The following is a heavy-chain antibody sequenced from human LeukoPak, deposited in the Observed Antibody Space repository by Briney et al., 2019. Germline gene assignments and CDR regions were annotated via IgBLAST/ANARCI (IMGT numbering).Heavy chain of an antibody. Sequence: SETLSLTCTVSGGSISSYYWSWLRQPPGKGLEWIGYIYFSGSTNYNPSLRSRVTVSVDTSKNQFSLKLSSVTAADTAVYYCAREDGYYFDYWGQGILVTASS. V-gene: IGHV4-59*01. CDR2: IYFSGST. CDR1: GGSISSYY. D-gene: IGHD5-24*01. CDR3: AREDGYYFDY. J-gene: IGHJ4*02.